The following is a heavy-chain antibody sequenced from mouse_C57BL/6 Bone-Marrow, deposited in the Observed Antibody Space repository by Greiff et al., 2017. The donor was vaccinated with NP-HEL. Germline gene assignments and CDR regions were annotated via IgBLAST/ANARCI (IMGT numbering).Heavy chain of an antibody. V-gene: IGHV5-6*02. J-gene: IGHJ3*01. CDR2: ISSGGSYT. D-gene: IGHD2-1*01. Sequence: EVKLMESGGDLVKPGGSLKLSCAASGFTFSSYGMSWVRQTPDKRLEWVATISSGGSYTYYPASVKGRFTISRDNAKNTLYLQMSSLKSEDTAMYYCARGYGIPFAYWGQGTLVTVSA. CDR3: ARGYGIPFAY. CDR1: GFTFSSYG.